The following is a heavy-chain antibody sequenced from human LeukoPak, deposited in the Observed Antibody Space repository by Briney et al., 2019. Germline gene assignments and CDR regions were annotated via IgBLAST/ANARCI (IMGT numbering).Heavy chain of an antibody. V-gene: IGHV3-7*05. CDR1: GFTLSNYW. D-gene: IGHD6-13*01. Sequence: GGSLRLSCTASGFTLSNYWMSWVRQTPAKGLQWVANIKQDESEKVYVDSVKGRFTISRDNAKSSLYLQMSGLRADDTAVYYCARDPYSSTWSYGMDIWGQGTTVTVSS. CDR3: ARDPYSSTWSYGMDI. CDR2: IKQDESEK. J-gene: IGHJ6*02.